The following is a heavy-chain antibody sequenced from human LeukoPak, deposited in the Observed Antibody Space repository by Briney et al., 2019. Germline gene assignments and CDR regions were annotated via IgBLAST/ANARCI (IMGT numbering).Heavy chain of an antibody. CDR3: ARHSRSGSGGYENAFDI. D-gene: IGHD5-12*01. V-gene: IGHV4-39*01. CDR2: IYSGGST. Sequence: SETLSLTCTVSGGSISSSSYYWDWIRQSPGKGLEWIGNIYSGGSTYYTPSLKSRVTISVDTSKNQFTLKLSSVTAADTAIYFCARHSRSGSGGYENAFDIWGQGTMVTVSS. CDR1: GGSISSSSYY. J-gene: IGHJ3*02.